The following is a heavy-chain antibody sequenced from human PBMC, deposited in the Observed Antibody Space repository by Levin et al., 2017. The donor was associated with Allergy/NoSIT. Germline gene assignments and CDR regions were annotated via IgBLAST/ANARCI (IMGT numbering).Heavy chain of an antibody. CDR2: IHGGVT. J-gene: IGHJ4*02. V-gene: IGHV3-53*01. D-gene: IGHD1-14*01. CDR3: VSGQPGLY. CDR1: GFTVSSTY. Sequence: QSGGSLRLSCAASGFTVSSTYMSWVRQAPGKGLECVSVIHGGVTSYADSVKGRFTISRDNFKNTLYLQMNSLRAEDTAVYYCVSGQPGLYWGRGTLVTVSS.